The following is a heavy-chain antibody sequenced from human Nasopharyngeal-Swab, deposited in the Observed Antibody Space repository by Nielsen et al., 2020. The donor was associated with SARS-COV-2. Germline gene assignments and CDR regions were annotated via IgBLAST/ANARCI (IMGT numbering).Heavy chain of an antibody. D-gene: IGHD5-24*01. CDR2: INHNERT. Sequence: SETLSLTCSVSGGSVNGFYWNWIRQPPGKGLEWIGEINHNERTNYNPSLKSRVTMSVDTSTNQVSLKLNSLTATDTAVYYCARAGRVGDAYTGLDVWGQGTTVTVSS. CDR1: GGSVNGFY. CDR3: ARAGRVGDAYTGLDV. V-gene: IGHV4-34*01. J-gene: IGHJ6*02.